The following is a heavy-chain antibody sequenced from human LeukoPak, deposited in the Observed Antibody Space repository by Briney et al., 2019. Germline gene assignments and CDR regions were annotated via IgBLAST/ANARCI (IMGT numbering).Heavy chain of an antibody. Sequence: GGSLRLSCEASGFTVTSNDMSWVRQAPGKGLEWVSVIYIGGGTDYADSVKGRFTISRDNSKNTLYLQMNSLRAEDTAVYYCARGPRGFDPWGQGTLVTVSS. J-gene: IGHJ5*02. CDR1: GFTVTSND. CDR3: ARGPRGFDP. CDR2: IYIGGGT. V-gene: IGHV3-53*01.